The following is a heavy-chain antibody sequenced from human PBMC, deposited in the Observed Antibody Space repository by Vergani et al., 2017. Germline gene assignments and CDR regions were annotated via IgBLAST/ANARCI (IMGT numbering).Heavy chain of an antibody. CDR3: ARNPDCGADCYSDAFDI. J-gene: IGHJ3*02. CDR1: GGPISSYY. V-gene: IGHV4-59*01. Sequence: QVQLQESGPGLVKPSETLSLTCTVSGGPISSYYWSWIRQPPGKGLEWIGYIYYSGSTNYNPSLKSRVTISVDTSKNQFSLKLSSVTAADTAVYYCARNPDCGADCYSDAFDIWGQGTMVTVSS. D-gene: IGHD2-21*02. CDR2: IYYSGST.